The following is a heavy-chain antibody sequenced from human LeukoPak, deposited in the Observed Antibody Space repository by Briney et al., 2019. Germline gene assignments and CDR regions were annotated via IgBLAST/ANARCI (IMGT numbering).Heavy chain of an antibody. CDR3: ARYADYDILTGYVSY. CDR2: IYYSGST. V-gene: IGHV4-39*01. J-gene: IGHJ4*02. Sequence: KPSETLSLTCIVSGESITSYYWSWIRQPPGKGLEWIGSIYYSGSTYYNPSLKSRVTISVDTSKNQFSLKLSSVTAADTAVYYCARYADYDILTGYVSYWGQGTLVTVSS. D-gene: IGHD3-9*01. CDR1: GESITSYY.